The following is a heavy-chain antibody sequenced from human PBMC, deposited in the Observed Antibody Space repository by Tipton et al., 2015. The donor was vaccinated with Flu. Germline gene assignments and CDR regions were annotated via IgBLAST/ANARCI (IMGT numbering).Heavy chain of an antibody. D-gene: IGHD2-8*01. J-gene: IGHJ5*02. CDR3: TSLLVVYADWFDP. Sequence: SLRLSCAASGFAFDHAWMNWVRQAPGKGLEWVGLIKTKTDGGTTDYAAPVKGRFSISRDDSKNTLYLQMNSLKTEDTAMYYCTSLLVVYADWFDPWGQGTLVTVSS. CDR2: IKTKTDGGTT. CDR1: GFAFDHAW. V-gene: IGHV3-15*01.